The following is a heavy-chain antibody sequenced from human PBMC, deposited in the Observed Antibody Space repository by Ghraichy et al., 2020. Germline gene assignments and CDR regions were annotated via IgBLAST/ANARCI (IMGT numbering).Heavy chain of an antibody. Sequence: GGSLSLSCAASGFTFSSYWMHWVRQVPGKGLVWVSRINNDGIITDYADSVKGRFTISRDNAKNTLYLQMNSLTVEDTAVYYCARGRKVVAGTDYWGQGTLVTVSS. V-gene: IGHV3-74*01. D-gene: IGHD3-22*01. J-gene: IGHJ4*02. CDR1: GFTFSSYW. CDR3: ARGRKVVAGTDY. CDR2: INNDGIIT.